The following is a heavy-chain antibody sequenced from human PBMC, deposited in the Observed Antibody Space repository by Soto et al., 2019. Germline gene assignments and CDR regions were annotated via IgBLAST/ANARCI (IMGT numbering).Heavy chain of an antibody. CDR3: AAEPSSYYYDSSVAFDY. V-gene: IGHV1-58*01. Sequence: SVKVSCKASGFTFTSSAVQWVRQARGQRLEWIGWIVVGSGNTNYAQKFQERVTITRDMSTSTAYMELSSLRSEDTAVYYCAAEPSSYYYDSSVAFDYWGKGTLVTVSS. J-gene: IGHJ4*02. D-gene: IGHD3-22*01. CDR2: IVVGSGNT. CDR1: GFTFTSSA.